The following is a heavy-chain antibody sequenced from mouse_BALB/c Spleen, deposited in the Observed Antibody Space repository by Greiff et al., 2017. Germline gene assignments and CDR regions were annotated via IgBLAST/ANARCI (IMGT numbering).Heavy chain of an antibody. CDR1: GYTFTSYY. CDR2: INPSNGGT. V-gene: IGHV1S81*02. D-gene: IGHD2-3*01. Sequence: QVQLQQPGAELVKPGASVKLSCKASGYTFTSYYMYWVKQRPGQGLEWIGGINPSNGGTNFNEKFKSKATLTVDKSSSTAYMQLSSLTSEDSAVYYCTRWLLRGVYAMDYWGQGTSVTVAS. CDR3: TRWLLRGVYAMDY. J-gene: IGHJ4*01.